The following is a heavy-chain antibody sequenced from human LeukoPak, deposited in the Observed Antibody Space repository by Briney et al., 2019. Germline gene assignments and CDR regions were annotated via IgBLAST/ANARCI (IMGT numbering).Heavy chain of an antibody. CDR1: GFTFSSYS. Sequence: PGGSLRLSCAVSGFTFSSYSMSWVRQAPGKGLEWVANIKQDGSEKYYVDSVKGRFTISRDNAKNSLYLQMNSLRAEDSAVYYCASSNWNYYNYWGQGTLVTVSS. D-gene: IGHD1-20*01. V-gene: IGHV3-7*05. CDR3: ASSNWNYYNY. CDR2: IKQDGSEK. J-gene: IGHJ4*02.